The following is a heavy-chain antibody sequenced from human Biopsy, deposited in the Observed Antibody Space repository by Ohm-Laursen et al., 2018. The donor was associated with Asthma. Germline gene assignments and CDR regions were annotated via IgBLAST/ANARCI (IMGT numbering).Heavy chain of an antibody. J-gene: IGHJ3*02. Sequence: SLRLSCAASGFVFSQCGMHWVRQGPGKGLEWVALVSSDGHNKYYEDSVKGRFTISRDNSGNRLYLQINSLTVEDSAVYFCARRSGQEYGDSIPFDTWGQGTKVAVSS. CDR1: GFVFSQCG. CDR2: VSSDGHNK. V-gene: IGHV3-30*03. D-gene: IGHD3-22*01. CDR3: ARRSGQEYGDSIPFDT.